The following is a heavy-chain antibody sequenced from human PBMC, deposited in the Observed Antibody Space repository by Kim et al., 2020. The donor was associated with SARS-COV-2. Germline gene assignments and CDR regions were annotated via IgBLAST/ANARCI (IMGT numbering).Heavy chain of an antibody. Sequence: SETLSLTCTVSGGSISSYYWSWIRQPPGKGLEWIGYIYYSGSTNYNPSLKSRVTISVDTSKNQFSLKLSSVTAADTAVYYCARSPSITMVRGVTYYFDYWGQETLVTVSS. CDR3: ARSPSITMVRGVTYYFDY. CDR1: GGSISSYY. CDR2: IYYSGST. D-gene: IGHD3-10*01. J-gene: IGHJ4*02. V-gene: IGHV4-59*08.